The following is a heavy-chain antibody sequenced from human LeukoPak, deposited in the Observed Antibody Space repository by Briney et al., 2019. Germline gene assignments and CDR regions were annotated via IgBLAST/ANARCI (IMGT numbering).Heavy chain of an antibody. J-gene: IGHJ3*02. Sequence: PGGSLRLSCAASGFTFSSYAMSWVRQAPGKGLEWVSAISGSGGSTYYADSVKSRFTISRDNSKNTLYLQMNSLRAEDTAVYYCAKDSYYYDSSGSGAFDIWGQGTMVTVSS. CDR3: AKDSYYYDSSGSGAFDI. D-gene: IGHD3-22*01. CDR1: GFTFSSYA. CDR2: ISGSGGST. V-gene: IGHV3-23*01.